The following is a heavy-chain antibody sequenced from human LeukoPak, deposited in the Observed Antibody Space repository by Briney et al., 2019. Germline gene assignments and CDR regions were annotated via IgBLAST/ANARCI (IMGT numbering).Heavy chain of an antibody. Sequence: PGRSLRISCEDSGLTVSNKYMSWVGQAPLKGLHWVSVIYSGGNTYYADSVKGRFSISRDNSKNTLYLQMNSLRAEDTAVYYCARHLDDFWSGYHFDYWGQGTLVTVSS. D-gene: IGHD3-3*01. CDR1: GLTVSNKY. J-gene: IGHJ4*02. CDR2: IYSGGNT. CDR3: ARHLDDFWSGYHFDY. V-gene: IGHV3-66*04.